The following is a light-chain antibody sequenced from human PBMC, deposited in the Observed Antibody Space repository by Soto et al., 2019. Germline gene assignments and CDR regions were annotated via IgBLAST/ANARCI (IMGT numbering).Light chain of an antibody. CDR3: QSYDSSLSGYV. CDR2: DVN. J-gene: IGLJ1*01. Sequence: QSVLTQPPSVSGSPGQSVTISCSGTSNDVSSYYRVSWYQQTPGTAPKLMIYDVNNRPSGVPDRFSGSRSGNTASLAITGLQAADEADYYCQSYDSSLSGYVFGTGTKV. CDR1: SNDVSSYYR. V-gene: IGLV2-18*02.